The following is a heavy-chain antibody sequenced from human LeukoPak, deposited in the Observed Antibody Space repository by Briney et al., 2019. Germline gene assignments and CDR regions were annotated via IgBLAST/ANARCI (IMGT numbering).Heavy chain of an antibody. D-gene: IGHD3-22*01. Sequence: PSGTLSLTCAVSGYSISSGYYWGWIRQPPGKGLEWIGSIYHSGSTYYNPSLKSRVTISVDTSKNQFSLKLSSVTAADTTVYDCARRKGDTYYYDSSGYRYYFDYWGQGTLVTVSS. CDR2: IYHSGST. V-gene: IGHV4-38-2*01. J-gene: IGHJ4*02. CDR3: ARRKGDTYYYDSSGYRYYFDY. CDR1: GYSISSGYY.